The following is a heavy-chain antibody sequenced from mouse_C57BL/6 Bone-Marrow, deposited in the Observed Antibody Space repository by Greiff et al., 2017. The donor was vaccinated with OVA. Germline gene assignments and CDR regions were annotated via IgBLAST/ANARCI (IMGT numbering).Heavy chain of an antibody. J-gene: IGHJ2*01. CDR1: GYTFTSYW. Sequence: VQLQQSGAELVRPGTSVKLSCKASGYTFTSYWMHWVKQRPGQGLEWIGVIDPSDSYTNYNQKFKGKATLTVDTSSSTAYMQLSSLTSEDSAVYYCARPIYYGYDDYWGQGTTLTVSS. CDR2: IDPSDSYT. D-gene: IGHD2-2*01. CDR3: ARPIYYGYDDY. V-gene: IGHV1-59*01.